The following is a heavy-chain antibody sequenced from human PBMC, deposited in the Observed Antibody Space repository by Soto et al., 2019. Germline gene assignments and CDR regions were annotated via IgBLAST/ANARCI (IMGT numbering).Heavy chain of an antibody. CDR2: ITPVFGTA. D-gene: IGHD3-22*01. Sequence: QVQLAQSGAEVKRPGSSVKVSCKASGGTFSRFAFSWVRQAPGQGLEWMGGITPVFGTANYAKNFQGRLSITADEPTSTVYMDLRSLRYEDTAVYYWARQFDFDRSGYYYAYWGQGTLVSVSS. V-gene: IGHV1-69*01. CDR1: GGTFSRFA. CDR3: ARQFDFDRSGYYYAY. J-gene: IGHJ4*02.